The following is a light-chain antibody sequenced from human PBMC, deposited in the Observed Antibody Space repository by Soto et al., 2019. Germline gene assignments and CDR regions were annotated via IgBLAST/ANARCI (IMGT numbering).Light chain of an antibody. V-gene: IGKV3-11*01. Sequence: EIVLTQSPATLSLSPGERATLSCRASQSISNYLAWYQHKPGQAPRLLIYDASTRATGIPARFSGSGSGTDFTLTISSLEPEDFGVYFCQLRSNWPPTWTFGQGTKVEVK. CDR3: QLRSNWPPTWT. CDR2: DAS. CDR1: QSISNY. J-gene: IGKJ1*01.